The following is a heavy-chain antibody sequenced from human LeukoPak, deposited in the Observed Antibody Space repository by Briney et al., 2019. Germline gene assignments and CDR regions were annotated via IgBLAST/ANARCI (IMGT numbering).Heavy chain of an antibody. V-gene: IGHV1-69*06. D-gene: IGHD3-10*01. CDR2: IIPIFGTA. CDR1: GGTFSSYA. J-gene: IGHJ4*02. Sequence: ASVKVSCKASGGTFSSYAISWVRQAPGQGLEWMGGIIPIFGTANYAQKFQGRVTITADKSTSTAHMELSSLRSEDTAVYYCAREGGRRYGSGSDFDYWGQGTLVTVSS. CDR3: AREGGRRYGSGSDFDY.